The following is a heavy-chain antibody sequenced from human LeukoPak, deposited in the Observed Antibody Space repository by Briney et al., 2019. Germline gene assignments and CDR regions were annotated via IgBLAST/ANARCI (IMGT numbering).Heavy chain of an antibody. CDR1: GFNFNDYS. CDR2: ITRTSRTI. Sequence: PGGSLRLSCEVSGFNFNDYSMHWVRQAPGKGLEWVASITRTSRTIFYADSVQGRFIISRDNAKKTVSLQMNSLKAEDAALYYCARDFPDNSLFDLWGRGTLVSVSS. V-gene: IGHV3-69-1*02. D-gene: IGHD5-24*01. CDR3: ARDFPDNSLFDL. J-gene: IGHJ4*02.